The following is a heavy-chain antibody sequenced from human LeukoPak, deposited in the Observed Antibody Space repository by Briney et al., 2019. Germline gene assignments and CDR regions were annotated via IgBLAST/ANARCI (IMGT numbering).Heavy chain of an antibody. Sequence: GASVKVSCKASGYTFTSYGISWVRQAPGQGLEWMGWISVHNYNTDYAQKLQGRLTMTTDTSTSTAYMELSSLRSEDTAVYYCARAYCSSTSCIKKYNWFDPWGQGTLVTVSS. V-gene: IGHV1-18*01. CDR1: GYTFTSYG. J-gene: IGHJ5*02. CDR2: ISVHNYNT. CDR3: ARAYCSSTSCIKKYNWFDP. D-gene: IGHD2-2*01.